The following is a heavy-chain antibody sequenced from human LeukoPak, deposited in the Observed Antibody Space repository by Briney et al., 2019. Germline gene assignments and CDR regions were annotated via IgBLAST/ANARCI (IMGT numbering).Heavy chain of an antibody. J-gene: IGHJ4*02. CDR2: IYSGGST. CDR3: ARDSKHYYDSSCYLKFDY. V-gene: IGHV3-66*01. Sequence: GGSLRLSCAGSGFTVSSNYMSWVRQAPGKGLEWVSVIYSGGSTYYADSVKGRFTISRDNSKNTLYLQMNSLRAEDTAVYYCARDSKHYYDSSCYLKFDYWGQGTLVIVSS. CDR1: GFTVSSNY. D-gene: IGHD3-22*01.